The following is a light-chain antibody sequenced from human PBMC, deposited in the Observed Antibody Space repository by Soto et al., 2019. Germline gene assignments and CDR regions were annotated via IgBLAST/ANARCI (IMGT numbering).Light chain of an antibody. Sequence: EIVLTQSPGTLSLSPGERATRSCRASQSVTTSYLAWYQQKPGQAPRLLIYGASSRATGIPGRFSGSGSGTDFTLTISRLEPEDFAVYYCQHYGSSQFTFGPGTKVDIK. CDR2: GAS. CDR1: QSVTTSY. CDR3: QHYGSSQFT. J-gene: IGKJ3*01. V-gene: IGKV3-20*01.